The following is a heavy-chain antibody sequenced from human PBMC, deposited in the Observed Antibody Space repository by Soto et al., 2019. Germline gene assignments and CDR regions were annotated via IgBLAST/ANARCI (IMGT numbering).Heavy chain of an antibody. Sequence: ASVKVSCKASGYTFTSYAMHWVRQAPGQRLEWMGWINAGNGNTKYSQKFQGRVTITRDTSASTAYMELSSLRSEDTAVYYCARVVYYGSSFYYFDYWGQGTLGTSPQ. D-gene: IGHD6-6*01. CDR1: GYTFTSYA. CDR2: INAGNGNT. CDR3: ARVVYYGSSFYYFDY. J-gene: IGHJ4*02. V-gene: IGHV1-3*01.